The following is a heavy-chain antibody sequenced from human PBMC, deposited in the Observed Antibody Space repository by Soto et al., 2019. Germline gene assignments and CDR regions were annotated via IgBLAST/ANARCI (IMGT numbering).Heavy chain of an antibody. CDR3: XXXXXAAXXNDAFXI. CDR1: GFTFSDYY. V-gene: IGHV3-11*06. CDR2: ISSSSSYT. J-gene: IGHJ3*02. Sequence: XRLSCAASGFTFSDYYMSWIRQAPGKGMEWVSYISSSSSYTNYADSVKGRFTISRDNAKNSLYLQMNSLRAEETAVYYXXXXXXAAXXNDAFXIWGXGTMVTVS.